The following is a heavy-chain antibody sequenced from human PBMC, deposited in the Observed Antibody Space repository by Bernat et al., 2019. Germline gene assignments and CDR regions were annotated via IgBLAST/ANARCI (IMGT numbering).Heavy chain of an antibody. CDR2: IYHSGST. J-gene: IGHJ3*02. CDR1: GGSISSSNW. V-gene: IGHV4-4*02. Sequence: QVQLQESGPGLVKPSGTLSLTCAVSGGSISSSNWWSWVRQPPGKGLEWIGEIYHSGSTNYNPSLKSRVTISVDKSKNQFSLKLRPETAADTAVYYCARDRAYSGSYIDAFDIWGQGTMVTVSS. CDR3: ARDRAYSGSYIDAFDI. D-gene: IGHD1-26*01.